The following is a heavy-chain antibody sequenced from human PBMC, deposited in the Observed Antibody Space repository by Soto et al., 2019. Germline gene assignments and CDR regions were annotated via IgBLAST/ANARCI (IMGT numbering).Heavy chain of an antibody. Sequence: ASVKVSCKASGYSFTSYGFSWVRQAPGQGPEWMGWISSHNNNTKYAQKLQGRVTMTTDTSTSTAYLELRSLRSDDTAVYYCARDIVFEDSSGNLPGYWGQLTLVTVCS. CDR1: GYSFTSYG. V-gene: IGHV1-18*01. CDR2: ISSHNNNT. J-gene: IGHJ4*02. D-gene: IGHD3-22*01. CDR3: ARDIVFEDSSGNLPGY.